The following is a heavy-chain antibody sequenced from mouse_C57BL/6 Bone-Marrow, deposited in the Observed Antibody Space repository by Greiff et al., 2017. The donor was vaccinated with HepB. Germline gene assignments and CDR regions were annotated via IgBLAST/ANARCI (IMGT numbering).Heavy chain of an antibody. CDR1: GYTFTSYT. CDR2: INPSSGYT. CDR3: ARGPSSGTPFDY. D-gene: IGHD4-1*01. Sequence: QVQLQQSGAELARPGASVKMSCKASGYTFTSYTMHWVKQRPGQGLEWIGYINPSSGYTKYNQKFKDKATLTADKSSSTAYMQLSSLTSEDSAVYYCARGPSSGTPFDYWGQGTTLTVSS. J-gene: IGHJ2*01. V-gene: IGHV1-4*01.